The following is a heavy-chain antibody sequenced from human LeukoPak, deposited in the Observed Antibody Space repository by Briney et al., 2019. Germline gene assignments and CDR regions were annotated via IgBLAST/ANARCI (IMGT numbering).Heavy chain of an antibody. D-gene: IGHD3-10*01. CDR2: IIPILGIA. V-gene: IGHV1-69*04. CDR1: GGTFSSYA. J-gene: IGHJ4*02. CDR3: AREDSGYYGSGSYYSSDFDY. Sequence: GASVKVSCKASGGTFSSYAISWVRQAPGQGLEWMGRIIPILGIANYAQKFQGRVTITADKSASTAYMELSSLRSEDTAVYYCAREDSGYYGSGSYYSSDFDYWGQGTLVTVSS.